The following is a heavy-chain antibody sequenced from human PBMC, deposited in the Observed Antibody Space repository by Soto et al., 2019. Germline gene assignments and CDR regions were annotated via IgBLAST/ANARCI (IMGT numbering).Heavy chain of an antibody. J-gene: IGHJ3*01. D-gene: IGHD3-10*01. CDR2: ISGNSGSS. CDR3: TKRRSARPGFDAFDL. Sequence: GGSLRLSCVASGFTFEDYSLHWVRQVPGKGLEWVAGISGNSGSSGYADSVRGRFTVSRDNAKNSLFLQMTSLSPEDTALYYCTKRRSARPGFDAFDLWGQGTMVTVSS. V-gene: IGHV3-9*01. CDR1: GFTFEDYS.